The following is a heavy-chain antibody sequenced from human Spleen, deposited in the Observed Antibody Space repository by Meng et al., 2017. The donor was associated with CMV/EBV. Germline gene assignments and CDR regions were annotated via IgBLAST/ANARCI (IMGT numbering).Heavy chain of an antibody. CDR3: AKVLPEWELLGAFDI. Sequence: LSLTCAASGFTFSSYAMSWVRQAPGKGLEWVSAISGSGGSTYYADSVKGRFTISRDNSKNTLYLQMNSLRAEDTAVYYCAKVLPEWELLGAFDIWGQGTMVTVSS. CDR1: GFTFSSYA. CDR2: ISGSGGST. V-gene: IGHV3-23*01. D-gene: IGHD1-26*01. J-gene: IGHJ3*02.